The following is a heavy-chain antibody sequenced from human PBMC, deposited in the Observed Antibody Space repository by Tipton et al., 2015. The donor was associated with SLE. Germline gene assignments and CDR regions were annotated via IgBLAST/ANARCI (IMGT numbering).Heavy chain of an antibody. Sequence: TLSLTCAVYGGSFSGYYWSWIRQPPGKGLEWIGEINHSGSTNYNPSLKSRVTISVDTSKNQFSLKLSSVTAADTAVYYCARAQTSSMGYWGQGTLVTVSS. J-gene: IGHJ4*02. D-gene: IGHD2-21*01. CDR3: ARAQTSSMGY. V-gene: IGHV4-34*01. CDR2: INHSGST. CDR1: GGSFSGYY.